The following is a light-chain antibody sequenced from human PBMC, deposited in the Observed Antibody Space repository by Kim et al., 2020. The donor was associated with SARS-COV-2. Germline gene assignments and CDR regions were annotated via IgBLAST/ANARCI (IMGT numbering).Light chain of an antibody. CDR1: SGNIASNY. V-gene: IGLV6-57*03. CDR3: QSDDSTNHVV. J-gene: IGLJ2*01. CDR2: EDN. Sequence: NFMLTQPHSVSESPGKTVTISCTRSSGNIASNYVQWYQQRPGSAPTTVIYEDNQRSSGVPDRFSGSIDRSSNSASLTISGLKTEDEADYYCQSDDSTNHVVFGGGTQLTVL.